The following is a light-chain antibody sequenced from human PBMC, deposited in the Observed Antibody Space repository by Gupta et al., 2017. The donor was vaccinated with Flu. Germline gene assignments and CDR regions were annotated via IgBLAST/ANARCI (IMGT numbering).Light chain of an antibody. J-gene: IGKJ1*01. V-gene: IGKV3-11*01. CDR1: QSVSSY. CDR2: DAS. CDR3: QQRVSWPKT. Sequence: EIVLTQSPATLSWSPGERATLSCRASQSVSSYLAWYQQKPGQAPRLLICDASNRATGTPARFSGSGSATDFTLTISRRAPEEFAVYYCQQRVSWPKTFGQGTKVEVK.